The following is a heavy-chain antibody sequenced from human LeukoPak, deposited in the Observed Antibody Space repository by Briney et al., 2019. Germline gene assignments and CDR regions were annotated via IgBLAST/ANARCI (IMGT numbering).Heavy chain of an antibody. D-gene: IGHD6-13*01. CDR2: IYYSGST. V-gene: IGHV4-59*08. CDR3: ARHVGYTSPYLH. Sequence: SETLSLTCTVSGGAISNYYWSWIRQPPGHRLECIGYIYYSGSTNYNPSLKSRVTISVDTSKNQFSLKLSSVTAADTAVYYCARHVGYTSPYLHWGQGTLVTVSS. J-gene: IGHJ1*01. CDR1: GGAISNYY.